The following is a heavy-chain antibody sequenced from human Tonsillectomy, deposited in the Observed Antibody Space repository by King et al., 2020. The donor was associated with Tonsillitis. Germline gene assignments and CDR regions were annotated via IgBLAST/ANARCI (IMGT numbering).Heavy chain of an antibody. CDR2: IYHSGST. Sequence: QLQESGSGLVKPSETLSLTCAVSGGSISSGDYSWSWIRQPPGKGLEWIGYIYHSGSTYYNPSLKSRVTISVDRSKNHFSLKLRSVTAADTSVYYCARVDGSGSFNWSDTWGQGTLFTVSS. CDR3: ARVDGSGSFNWSDT. CDR1: GGSISSGDYS. J-gene: IGHJ5*02. V-gene: IGHV4-30-2*01. D-gene: IGHD3-10*01.